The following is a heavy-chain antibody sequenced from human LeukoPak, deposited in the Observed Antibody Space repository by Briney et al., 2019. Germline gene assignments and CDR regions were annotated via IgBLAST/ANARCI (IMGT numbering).Heavy chain of an antibody. CDR2: IKSKTDGGTT. J-gene: IGHJ4*02. V-gene: IGHV3-15*01. CDR1: GFTFSNAW. D-gene: IGHD1-26*01. CDR3: STDLSIVGATPIDY. Sequence: GGSLRLSCAASGFTFSNAWMSWVRQAPGKGLEWVGRIKSKTDGGTTDYAAPVKGRFTISRDGSKNTLYLQMNGLKTEDTAVYYCSTDLSIVGATPIDYWGQGTLVTVSS.